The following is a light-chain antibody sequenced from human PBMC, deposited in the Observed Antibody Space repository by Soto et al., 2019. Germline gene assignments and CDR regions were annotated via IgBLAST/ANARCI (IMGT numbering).Light chain of an antibody. CDR1: QGISTY. CDR2: AAS. CDR3: HQLNTYPFT. J-gene: IGKJ4*01. V-gene: IGKV1-9*01. Sequence: DIQLTQSPSFLSASVGDRVTITCRASQGISTYLAWYQQKPGEAPKLLIYAASTLQSGVPSRFSGSGSGTEFTLTISSLQPEDFATYYCHQLNTYPFTFGGGTKVDIK.